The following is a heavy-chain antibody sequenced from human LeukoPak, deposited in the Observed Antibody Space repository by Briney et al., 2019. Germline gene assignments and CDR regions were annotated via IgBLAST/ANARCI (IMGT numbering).Heavy chain of an antibody. CDR1: GFTFSSYG. D-gene: IGHD1-26*01. V-gene: IGHV3-33*01. CDR2: IYYDGSNK. J-gene: IGHJ4*02. CDR3: ARGYSGRYYTEGY. Sequence: GGSLRLACAASGFTFSSYGMHWVRQAPGKGLEWVAVIYYDGSNKSYADSVKGRFTISRDNSKNTLYLQMNSLGAEDKAVYYCARGYSGRYYTEGYWGQGNLVTVSS.